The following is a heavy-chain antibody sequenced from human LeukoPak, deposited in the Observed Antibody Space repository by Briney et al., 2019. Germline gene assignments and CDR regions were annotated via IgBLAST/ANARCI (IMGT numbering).Heavy chain of an antibody. Sequence: ASVKVSCKASGYTFTSYYMHWVRQAPGQGLEWMGIINPSGGSTSYAQKFQGRVTLTTDTSTSTAYMELRSLRSDDTAVYYCARDSISYITMIVVVPRDLYYYYYMDVWGKGTTVTVSS. CDR2: INPSGGST. D-gene: IGHD3-22*01. J-gene: IGHJ6*03. V-gene: IGHV1-46*01. CDR1: GYTFTSYY. CDR3: ARDSISYITMIVVVPRDLYYYYYMDV.